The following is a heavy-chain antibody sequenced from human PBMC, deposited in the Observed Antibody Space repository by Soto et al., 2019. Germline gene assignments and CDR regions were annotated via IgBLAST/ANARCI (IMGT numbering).Heavy chain of an antibody. CDR1: GYSFTTYG. CDR2: INGYNGNT. V-gene: IGHV1-18*01. Sequence: QVQLVQSGAEVKKPGASVKVSCKASGYSFTTYGISWVRQAPGQGLEWMGWINGYNGNTNYAQKLQGRVTMTTDTSTSTAYMELRSLRSEDTAVYYCARVPVAGTYFDYWGPGTLVTVSS. CDR3: ARVPVAGTYFDY. D-gene: IGHD6-19*01. J-gene: IGHJ4*02.